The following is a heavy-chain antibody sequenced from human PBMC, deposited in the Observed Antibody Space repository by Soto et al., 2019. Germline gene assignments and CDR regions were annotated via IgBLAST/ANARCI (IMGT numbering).Heavy chain of an antibody. J-gene: IGHJ6*02. CDR2: IYPDDSDT. CDR3: ARNSLTGYYTYYYSMDV. D-gene: IGHD3-9*01. Sequence: GESLKISCKSSGYSFSSYWIAWARLMPGKGLEWVGSIYPDDSDTKYSPSFQGQVTISADKSISAAYLQWSSLKASDTAIYYCARNSLTGYYTYYYSMDVWGQGTTVTVSS. V-gene: IGHV5-51*01. CDR1: GYSFSSYW.